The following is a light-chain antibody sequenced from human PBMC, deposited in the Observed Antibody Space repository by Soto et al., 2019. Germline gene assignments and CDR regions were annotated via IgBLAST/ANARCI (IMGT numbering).Light chain of an antibody. J-gene: IGLJ1*01. Sequence: QSVLTQPASVSGSPGQSITISCTGTSSDVGAYNYVSWYQQHPGNAPKLLIYEVSNRPSGISNRFSGSKSGNTASLTISGLQAEDEADYYCSSYPSSSPRVFGTGTKVTVL. V-gene: IGLV2-14*01. CDR3: SSYPSSSPRV. CDR2: EVS. CDR1: SSDVGAYNY.